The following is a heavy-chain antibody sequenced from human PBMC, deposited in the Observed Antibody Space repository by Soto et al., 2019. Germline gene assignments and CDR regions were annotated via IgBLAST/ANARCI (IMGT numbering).Heavy chain of an antibody. Sequence: GGSLRLSCAASGFTFSSYGMHWVRQAPGKGLEWVAVISYDGSNKYYADSVKGRFTISRDNSKNTLYLQMNSLRAEDTAVYYCAKDRGEWEPHDYYYYYGMDVWGQGTTVTVSS. CDR1: GFTFSSYG. CDR2: ISYDGSNK. CDR3: AKDRGEWEPHDYYYYYGMDV. V-gene: IGHV3-30*18. D-gene: IGHD1-26*01. J-gene: IGHJ6*02.